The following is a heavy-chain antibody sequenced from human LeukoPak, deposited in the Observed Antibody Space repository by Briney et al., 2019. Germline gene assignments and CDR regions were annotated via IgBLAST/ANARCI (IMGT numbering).Heavy chain of an antibody. CDR2: ISSGSSYI. Sequence: GVSLTLSCAASGFTFSSYSMNWARQAPGKGLEGVSSISSGSSYIHYADSVKGRLTISRDNAKNPQYLQMNSLRADDAAVYCWTRVLDYYVSSVWAFDIWGQGTMVTVSS. V-gene: IGHV3-21*01. CDR1: GFTFSSYS. CDR3: TRVLDYYVSSVWAFDI. D-gene: IGHD3-22*01. J-gene: IGHJ3*02.